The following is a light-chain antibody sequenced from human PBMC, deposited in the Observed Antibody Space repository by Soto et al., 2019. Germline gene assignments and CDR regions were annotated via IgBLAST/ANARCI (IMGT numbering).Light chain of an antibody. Sequence: SYELTQPPSVSVSPGQTARITCSGDALPKQYAYWYQQRPRQAPVLVIYKDTDRPSGIPERFSGSSSGTTVTLTISGVQAEDEADYYCQSADSSGTYVVFGGGTKVTVL. CDR2: KDT. V-gene: IGLV3-25*03. J-gene: IGLJ2*01. CDR3: QSADSSGTYVV. CDR1: ALPKQY.